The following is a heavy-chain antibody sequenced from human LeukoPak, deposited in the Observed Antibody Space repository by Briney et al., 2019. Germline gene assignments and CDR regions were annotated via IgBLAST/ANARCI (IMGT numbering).Heavy chain of an antibody. V-gene: IGHV3-30-3*01. Sequence: PGGSLRLSCAASGFTFSDYVMHWVRQAPGKGLEWVAVVSYDGSNQYYADSVKGRFTISRDNSKNTFYLQMNSPRAEDTAVYYCARARGGTSLDYWGQGTLVTVSS. J-gene: IGHJ4*02. CDR2: VSYDGSNQ. CDR3: ARARGGTSLDY. CDR1: GFTFSDYV. D-gene: IGHD3-10*01.